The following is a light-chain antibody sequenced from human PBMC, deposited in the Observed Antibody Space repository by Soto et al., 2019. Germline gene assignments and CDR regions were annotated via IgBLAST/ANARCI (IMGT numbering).Light chain of an antibody. J-gene: IGKJ2*01. CDR1: QGISNY. V-gene: IGKV1-39*01. CDR3: QQSDSTPYP. Sequence: DIQMTQSPSSLSASVGDRVTITCRASQGISNYLNWYQQKPGKAPNLLIYDASSLLSGVPSRFNGSGSGTDFTLTISSLQPEDFSIYHCQQSDSTPYPFGQGTKLEIK. CDR2: DAS.